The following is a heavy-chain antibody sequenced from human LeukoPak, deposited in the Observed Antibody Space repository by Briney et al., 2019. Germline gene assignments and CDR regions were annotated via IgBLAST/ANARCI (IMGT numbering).Heavy chain of an antibody. Sequence: GGSLRLSCAASGFTFDDYAMHWVRQAPGKGLEWVSGISWNSGSIGYADSVKGRFTISRDNAKNSLYLQMNSLSAEDTALYYCAKDSSYDILTGDCMDVWGKGTTVTISS. CDR3: AKDSSYDILTGDCMDV. V-gene: IGHV3-9*01. CDR1: GFTFDDYA. J-gene: IGHJ6*03. D-gene: IGHD3-9*01. CDR2: ISWNSGSI.